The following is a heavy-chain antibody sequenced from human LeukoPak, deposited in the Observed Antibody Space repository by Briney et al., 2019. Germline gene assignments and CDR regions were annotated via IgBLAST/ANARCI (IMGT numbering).Heavy chain of an antibody. J-gene: IGHJ4*02. CDR1: GGSISNYY. CDR3: TRVGDYALKD. D-gene: IGHD3-16*01. CDR2: FYNSGST. V-gene: IGHV4-4*07. Sequence: SETLSLTCTVSGGSISNYYWSWIRQPAGRGLEWIGRFYNSGSTNCNPSLKSRVTMSVDTSKNQFSLKLSFVTAADTAVYYCTRVGDYALKDWGQGTLVTVSS.